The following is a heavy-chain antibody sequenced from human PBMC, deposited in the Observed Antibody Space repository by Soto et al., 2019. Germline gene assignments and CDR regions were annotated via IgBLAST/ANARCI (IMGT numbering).Heavy chain of an antibody. CDR1: GYIFTNND. V-gene: IGHV1-8*01. J-gene: IGHJ5*02. CDR2: MNPGSGDT. Sequence: QVQLVQSGAEVREPGASVKVSCKASGYIFTNNDVSWVRQATGQGLEWMGWMNPGSGDTGYAQKFQGRVTMTRDISIATAYMEVSSLRSDDTAIYYCARMATFGSLNWFDPWGQGTLVTVSS. CDR3: ARMATFGSLNWFDP. D-gene: IGHD3-16*01.